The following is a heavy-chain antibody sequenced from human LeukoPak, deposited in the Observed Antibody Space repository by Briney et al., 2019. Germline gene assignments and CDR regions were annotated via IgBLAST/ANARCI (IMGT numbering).Heavy chain of an antibody. D-gene: IGHD6-13*01. J-gene: IGHJ5*02. CDR1: GGSIASNNW. CDR2: IYHSGST. V-gene: IGHV4-4*02. Sequence: SETLSLTCAVSGGSIASNNWWTWVRQPPGKGLEWIGEIYHSGSTNYNPSLKSRVTISVDRSKNQFSLKLSSVTAADTAVYYCARVVAIIAAAGTSPNWFDPWGQGTLVTVSS. CDR3: ARVVAIIAAAGTSPNWFDP.